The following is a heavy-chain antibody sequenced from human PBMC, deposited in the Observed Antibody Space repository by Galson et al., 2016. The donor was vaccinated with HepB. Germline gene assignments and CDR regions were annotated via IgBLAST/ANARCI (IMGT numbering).Heavy chain of an antibody. CDR1: GFSLSTSGVG. CDR2: LYGNDDK. Sequence: PALLKPTQTLTLTCTFPGFSLSTSGVGVGWIRQPPGKALEWLALLYGNDDKRSSTSLKDRLTITKDTSKTQLVLTMTNVDPVDTATYYCPNNDWYCTGGSCFDHWGQGALVTVSS. D-gene: IGHD2-8*02. J-gene: IGHJ4*02. CDR3: PNNDWYCTGGSCFDH. V-gene: IGHV2-5*01.